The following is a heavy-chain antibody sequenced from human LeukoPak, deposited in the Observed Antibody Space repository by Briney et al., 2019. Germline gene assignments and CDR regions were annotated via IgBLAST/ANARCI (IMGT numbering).Heavy chain of an antibody. CDR2: IYGDGRT. J-gene: IGHJ4*02. CDR3: ARGRGLGVVSPYFDY. V-gene: IGHV3-53*01. D-gene: IGHD3-3*01. CDR1: GFTFSSYA. Sequence: PGRSLRLSCAASGFTFSSYAMHWVRQAPGNGLERVSVIYGDGRTSHSASVRGRFTISRDNSKNIVSLQMNNLRAEDTAVYYCARGRGLGVVSPYFDYWGQGTLVTVSS.